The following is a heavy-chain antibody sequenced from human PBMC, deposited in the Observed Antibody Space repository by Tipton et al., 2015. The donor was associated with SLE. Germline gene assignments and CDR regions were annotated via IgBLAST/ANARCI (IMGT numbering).Heavy chain of an antibody. CDR3: ARANRLPYRVYFDS. V-gene: IGHV4-59*01. J-gene: IGHJ4*02. Sequence: TLSLTCPVSGGSISTNYWIWIRQPPGKGLEWIGYISNGGGTNYNPSLKSRVTISVDTSKSRFSLKLSSVTAADTAVYWCARANRLPYRVYFDSWGQGTLVTVSS. CDR1: GGSISTNY. CDR2: ISNGGGT. D-gene: IGHD1-14*01.